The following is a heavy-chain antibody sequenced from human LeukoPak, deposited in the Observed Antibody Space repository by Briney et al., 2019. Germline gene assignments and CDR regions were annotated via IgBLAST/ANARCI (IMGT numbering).Heavy chain of an antibody. CDR2: FDPEDGET. V-gene: IGHV1-24*01. CDR3: ARDPPASSSWSYFDY. J-gene: IGHJ4*02. CDR1: GYTLTELS. D-gene: IGHD6-13*01. Sequence: ASVKVSCKVSGYTLTELSMHWVRQAPGKGLEWMGGFDPEDGETIYAQKFQGRVSMTRDTSTSTVYMELSSLRSEDTAVYYCARDPPASSSWSYFDYWGQGTLVTVSS.